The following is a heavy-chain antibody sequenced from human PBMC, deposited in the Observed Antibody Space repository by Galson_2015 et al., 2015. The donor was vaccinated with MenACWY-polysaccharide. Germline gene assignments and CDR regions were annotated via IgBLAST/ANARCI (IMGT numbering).Heavy chain of an antibody. CDR3: ARNPSRLDIAAASH. Sequence: SLRLSCAGSGFNFGGNGLHWVRQAPGKGLEWVALIPNDERKHYTDAVKGRFTISRDNSKNTLYLQMNSLRPEDTAVYYCARNPSRLDIAAASHWGQGALVSVSS. CDR2: IPNDERK. V-gene: IGHV3-30*02. CDR1: GFNFGGNG. D-gene: IGHD6-13*01. J-gene: IGHJ4*02.